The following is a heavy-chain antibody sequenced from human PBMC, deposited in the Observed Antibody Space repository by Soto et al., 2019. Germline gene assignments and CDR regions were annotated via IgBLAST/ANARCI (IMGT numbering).Heavy chain of an antibody. V-gene: IGHV3-23*01. D-gene: IGHD3-22*01. CDR2: MSGSGGSA. J-gene: IGHJ4*02. Sequence: RLSCAASGFTFSNYAMSWVRQPPGKGLEWVSSMSGSGGSAYYADSVKGRFTISRDDSKNTLYLQMNSLRDEDTAIYYCAKDSLYYDSSGYYAYWGQGILVTVSS. CDR3: AKDSLYYDSSGYYAY. CDR1: GFTFSNYA.